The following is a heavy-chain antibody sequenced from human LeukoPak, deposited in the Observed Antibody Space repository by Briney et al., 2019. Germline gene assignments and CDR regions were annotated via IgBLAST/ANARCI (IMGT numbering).Heavy chain of an antibody. CDR2: IIPIFGTA. CDR3: AGCGYSYGFGPHEYYYGMDV. V-gene: IGHV1-69*13. J-gene: IGHJ6*02. CDR1: GHTFSSYA. Sequence: GASVKVSCKASGHTFSSYAISWVRQAPGQGLEWMGGIIPIFGTAKYAQKFQGRVTITADESTSTAYMELSSLRSEDKAVYYCAGCGYSYGFGPHEYYYGMDVWGQGTMARVSS. D-gene: IGHD5-18*01.